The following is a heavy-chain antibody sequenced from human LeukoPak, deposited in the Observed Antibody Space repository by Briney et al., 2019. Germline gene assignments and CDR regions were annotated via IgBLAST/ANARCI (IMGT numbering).Heavy chain of an antibody. V-gene: IGHV4-4*02. D-gene: IGHD3-3*01. CDR3: ARGYREDYDFWSGYYAFDY. CDR2: IYHSGST. CDR1: GGSISSSNW. J-gene: IGHJ4*02. Sequence: SETLSLTCAVSGGSISSSNWWSWVRQPPGKGLEWIGEIYHSGSTNYNPSLKSRVTISVDKSKNQFSLKLSSVTAADTAVYYCARGYREDYDFWSGYYAFDYWGQGTLVTVSS.